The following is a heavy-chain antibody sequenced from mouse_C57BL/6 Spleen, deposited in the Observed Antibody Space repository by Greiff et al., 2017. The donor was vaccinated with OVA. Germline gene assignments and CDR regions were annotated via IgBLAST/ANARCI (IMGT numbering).Heavy chain of an antibody. D-gene: IGHD3-2*02. J-gene: IGHJ3*01. CDR1: GYTFTSYW. Sequence: QVQLQQPGAELVKPGASVKLSCKASGYTFTSYWMHWVKQRPGQGLEWIGMIHPNSGSTNYNEKFKSKATLTVDKSSSTAYMQLSSLTSEDSAVYYCARTSDSSGPFAYWGQGTLVTVSA. CDR2: IHPNSGST. V-gene: IGHV1-64*01. CDR3: ARTSDSSGPFAY.